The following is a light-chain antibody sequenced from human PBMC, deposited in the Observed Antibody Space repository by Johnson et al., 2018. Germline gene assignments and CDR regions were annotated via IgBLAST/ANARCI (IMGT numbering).Light chain of an antibody. CDR2: ENN. V-gene: IGLV1-51*02. CDR1: SSNIGNNY. Sequence: QSVLTQPPSVSAAPGQKVTISCSGSSSNIGNNYVSWYQQLPGTAPTLLIYENNKRPSGIPDRFSGSKSGTSATLGITGLQTGDEADYYCGTWDSSLRARHVFGTGTKVTVL. J-gene: IGLJ1*01. CDR3: GTWDSSLRARHV.